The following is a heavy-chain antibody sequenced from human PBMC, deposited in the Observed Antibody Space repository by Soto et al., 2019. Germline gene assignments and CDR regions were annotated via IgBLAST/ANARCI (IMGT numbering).Heavy chain of an antibody. V-gene: IGHV5-51*01. CDR2: IYPGDSDT. CDR3: ARLYSSSWAHWFNP. D-gene: IGHD6-13*01. J-gene: IGHJ5*02. Sequence: GESLKISCNGSGYSFSMFWIGLVRQMPGKGLESMGIIYPGDSDTRYSPSFQGQVTISVDKSTNTAYLQMNSLRAEDTAVYYCARLYSSSWAHWFNPWGQGTLVTVSS. CDR1: GYSFSMFW.